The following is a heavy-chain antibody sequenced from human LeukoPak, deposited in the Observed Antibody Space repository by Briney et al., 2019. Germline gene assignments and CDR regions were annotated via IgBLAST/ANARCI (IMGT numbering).Heavy chain of an antibody. D-gene: IGHD2-2*01. CDR3: ARGHREAYRSSTSCHYYYYSGMDV. J-gene: IGHJ6*02. Sequence: PSETLSLTCTVSGGSISSYYGSWVRQPPGKGREWIGYIYYSGSTNYNPSLKSRVTISVDTSKNQFSLKLSSVTAADTAVYYCARGHREAYRSSTSCHYYYYSGMDVWGQGTTVTVSS. V-gene: IGHV4-59*01. CDR1: GGSISSYY. CDR2: IYYSGST.